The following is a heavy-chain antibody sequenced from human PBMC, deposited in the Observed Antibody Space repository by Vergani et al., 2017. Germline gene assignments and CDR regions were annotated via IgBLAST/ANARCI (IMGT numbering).Heavy chain of an antibody. Sequence: EVQLLESGGGLVQPGGSLRLSCEASGFSFPGYAMSWVRQAPGKGLEWVSSVSGSSATPYYADSVKGRFIISRDNSKNTLHLQMNSLRADDTAVYYCARDSRYSSSCCGFDYWGQGTLVTVSS. CDR3: ARDSRYSSSCCGFDY. CDR2: VSGSSATP. CDR1: GFSFPGYA. V-gene: IGHV3-23*01. J-gene: IGHJ4*02. D-gene: IGHD6-13*01.